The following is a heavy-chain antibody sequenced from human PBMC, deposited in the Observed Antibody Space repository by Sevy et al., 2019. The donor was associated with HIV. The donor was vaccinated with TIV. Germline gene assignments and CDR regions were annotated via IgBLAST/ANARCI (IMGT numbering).Heavy chain of an antibody. D-gene: IGHD1-1*01. CDR2: INHSGST. Sequence: SETLSLTCAVYGGSFSGYYWSWIRQPPGKGLEWIGEINHSGSTNYNPSLKSRVTISVDTSKNQFSLKLSSVTAADTAVYYCSRGADGQRWLQLGYYYYGMDVWGQGTTVTVSS. CDR3: SRGADGQRWLQLGYYYYGMDV. CDR1: GGSFSGYY. V-gene: IGHV4-34*01. J-gene: IGHJ6*02.